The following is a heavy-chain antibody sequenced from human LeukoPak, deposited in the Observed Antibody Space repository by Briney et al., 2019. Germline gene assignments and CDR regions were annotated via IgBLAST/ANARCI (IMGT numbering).Heavy chain of an antibody. CDR3: ARDKIVGATYFDY. D-gene: IGHD1-26*01. Sequence: GGSLRLSCVASGFTFSTYWMSWVRQAPGKGLEWVANIKQNGSKNYYVESVKGRFTISRDNAKNSLYLQMNSLRVEDTAVYYCARDKIVGATYFDYWGQGTLVTVSS. J-gene: IGHJ4*02. V-gene: IGHV3-7*01. CDR1: GFTFSTYW. CDR2: IKQNGSKN.